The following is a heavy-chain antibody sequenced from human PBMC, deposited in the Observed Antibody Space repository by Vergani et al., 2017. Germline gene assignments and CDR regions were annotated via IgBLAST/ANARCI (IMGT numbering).Heavy chain of an antibody. CDR1: GYTFTSYA. Sequence: QVQLVQSGAEVKKPGASVKVSCKASGYTFTSYAMHWVRQAPGQRLEWMGWINAGNGNTKYSQKFQGRVTITADESTTTVYMELSSLRSEDTAMYYCARDEIAAAGTAGAYDIWGQGTMVTVSS. CDR2: INAGNGNT. J-gene: IGHJ3*02. V-gene: IGHV1-3*01. CDR3: ARDEIAAAGTAGAYDI. D-gene: IGHD6-13*01.